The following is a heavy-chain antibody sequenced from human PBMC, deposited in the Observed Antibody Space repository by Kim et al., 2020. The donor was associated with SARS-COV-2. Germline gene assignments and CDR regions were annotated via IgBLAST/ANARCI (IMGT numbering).Heavy chain of an antibody. D-gene: IGHD3-22*01. CDR2: INHSGST. V-gene: IGHV4-34*01. CDR1: GGSFSGYY. J-gene: IGHJ4*01. CDR3: ARGLGYYASGL. Sequence: SETLSLTCAVYGGSFSGYYWSWIRQPPGKGLEWIGEINHSGSTNYNPSLKSRVTISVDTSKNQFSLKLSSVTGADTAVYYCARGLGYYASGLWGHGTLVT.